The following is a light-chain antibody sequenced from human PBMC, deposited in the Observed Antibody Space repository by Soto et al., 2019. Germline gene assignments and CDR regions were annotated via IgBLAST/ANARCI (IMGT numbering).Light chain of an antibody. Sequence: DIQMTRSPSTLSASAGYSVTITCRASQSINTWLAWYQQKPGKAPKLLIYKASTLESGVPSRFSGSGSGTEFTLTISCLQPDDFATYYCQQYNSYSEFTFGPGTTV. CDR2: KAS. CDR3: QQYNSYSEFT. J-gene: IGKJ3*01. V-gene: IGKV1-5*03. CDR1: QSINTW.